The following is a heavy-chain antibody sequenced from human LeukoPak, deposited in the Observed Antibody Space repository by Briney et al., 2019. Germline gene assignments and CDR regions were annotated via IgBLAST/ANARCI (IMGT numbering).Heavy chain of an antibody. Sequence: GGSLRLSCAASGFTFSSYWMSWVRQAPGKGLEWVANMKYDGSEKYYVDSVKGRFTISRDNAKNSLYLQMNSLRAEDTAVYYCARDIEAAGLLLDYWGQGTLVTVSS. CDR1: GFTFSSYW. CDR2: MKYDGSEK. D-gene: IGHD6-13*01. V-gene: IGHV3-7*01. J-gene: IGHJ4*02. CDR3: ARDIEAAGLLLDY.